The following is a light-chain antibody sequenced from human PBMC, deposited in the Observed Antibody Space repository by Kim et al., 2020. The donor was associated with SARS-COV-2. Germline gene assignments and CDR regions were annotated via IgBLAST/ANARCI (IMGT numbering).Light chain of an antibody. J-gene: IGLJ3*02. Sequence: QSVLTQPPSPSGTPGQRVTISCSGSRSNTGSNTVNWYRQLPGTAPKLLIYSDNQRPSGVPDRFSGSKSGTSASLAISGLQSEDEADYYCAAWDDSLNGPVFGGGTQLTVL. V-gene: IGLV1-44*01. CDR2: SDN. CDR3: AAWDDSLNGPV. CDR1: RSNTGSNT.